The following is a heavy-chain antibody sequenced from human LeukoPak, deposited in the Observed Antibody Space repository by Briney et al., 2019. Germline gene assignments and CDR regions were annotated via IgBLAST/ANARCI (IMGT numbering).Heavy chain of an antibody. CDR1: GFTFSSHW. V-gene: IGHV3-7*01. CDR2: IKQVCSEE. J-gene: IGHJ3*02. CDR3: ARESWYYDFWSGRHDAFDI. D-gene: IGHD3-3*01. Sequence: GGSLRLSCTASGFTFSSHWMSWVRQAPGKGLERVASIKQVCSEEYYVDTVKGRFTMSGDKAKTSLYLQMNSLRAEDTAVYYCARESWYYDFWSGRHDAFDIWGQGTMVTVSS.